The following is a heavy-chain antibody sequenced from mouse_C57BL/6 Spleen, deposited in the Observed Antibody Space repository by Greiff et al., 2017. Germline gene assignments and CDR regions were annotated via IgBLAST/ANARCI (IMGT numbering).Heavy chain of an antibody. J-gene: IGHJ2*01. CDR1: GYTFTEYT. V-gene: IGHV1-62-2*01. CDR3: ARHEDTRGRPYSNHYFDC. D-gene: IGHD2-5*01. Sequence: QVQLQQSGAELVKPGASVKLSCKASGYTFTEYTIHWVKQRSGQGLEWIGWVYPGSGSIKYNKKFKDKATLTADKSSSTVYMELSRVTSEDSAVYFWARHEDTRGRPYSNHYFDCWSQGTTLTVSS. CDR2: VYPGSGSI.